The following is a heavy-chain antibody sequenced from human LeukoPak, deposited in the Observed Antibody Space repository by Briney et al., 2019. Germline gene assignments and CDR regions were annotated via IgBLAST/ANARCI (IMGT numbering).Heavy chain of an antibody. CDR3: ARGERTSKNYDYYYSGMDV. CDR2: MNPESGIT. CDR1: GYTLTDYY. Sequence: ASVEVSCKASGYTLTDYYVHWVRQAPGQGLEWMASMNPESGITTYSQAFEDWVSMTRDTSIGTAYMELRRLRSDGTAVYYCARGERTSKNYDYYYSGMDVWGQGTTVTVSS. V-gene: IGHV1-2*04. D-gene: IGHD3-16*01. J-gene: IGHJ6*02.